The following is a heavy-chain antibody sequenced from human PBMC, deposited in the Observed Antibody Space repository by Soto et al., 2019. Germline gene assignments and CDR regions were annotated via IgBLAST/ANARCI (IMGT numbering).Heavy chain of an antibody. CDR3: ARVGGNCRSSSCGMDV. J-gene: IGHJ6*02. CDR2: ILPIFGAA. CDR1: GGTFTRHT. V-gene: IGHV1-69*06. D-gene: IGHD2-2*01. Sequence: QVQLVQSGAEVKKPGSSVKVACEASGGTFTRHTLSWVRQASGQGLEWMGGILPIFGAANYAQKFRDRVPITAATSTRIAYMELSSLTSEDTAIYYCARVGGNCRSSSCGMDVWGQGTAVTVSS.